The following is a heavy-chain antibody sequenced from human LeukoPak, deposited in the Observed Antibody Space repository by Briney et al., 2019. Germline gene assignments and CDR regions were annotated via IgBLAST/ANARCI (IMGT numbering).Heavy chain of an antibody. D-gene: IGHD2-8*01. CDR1: GFTFSSYA. CDR2: ISGSGGST. CDR3: AKDRNVLMVYATLDAFDI. V-gene: IGHV3-23*01. J-gene: IGHJ3*02. Sequence: GGSLRLSCAASGFTFSSYAMSWVRQAPGKGLEWVSAISGSGGSTYYADSVKGRFTISRDNSKNTLYLQMNSLRAEDTAVYYCAKDRNVLMVYATLDAFDIWGQGTMVTVSS.